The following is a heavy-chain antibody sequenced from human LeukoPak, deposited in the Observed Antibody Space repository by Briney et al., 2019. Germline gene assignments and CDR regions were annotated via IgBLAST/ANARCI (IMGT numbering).Heavy chain of an antibody. CDR1: GGSISSSSYY. J-gene: IGHJ4*02. Sequence: SETLSLTCTVSGGSISSSSYYWGWIRQPPGKGLEWIGSIYYSGSTYYDPSLKSRVTISVDTSKNQFSLKLSSVTAADTAVYYCARRGMLDYWGQGTLVTVSS. CDR2: IYYSGST. V-gene: IGHV4-39*01. D-gene: IGHD2-2*03. CDR3: ARRGMLDY.